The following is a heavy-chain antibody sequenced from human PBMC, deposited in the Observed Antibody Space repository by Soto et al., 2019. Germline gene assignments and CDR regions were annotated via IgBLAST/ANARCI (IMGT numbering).Heavy chain of an antibody. Sequence: QVQLVQSGGEVKKPGASVKVSCKTSGYTFTRYGISWVRQAPGQGLEWMGWISAYNGNTIFAQKFQGRVTMTTDTSTRTVYMELRSLRSDDTAVYFCARDVRSGGKINWCDPWGQGTLVTVSS. D-gene: IGHD2-15*01. CDR2: ISAYNGNT. CDR1: GYTFTRYG. J-gene: IGHJ5*02. CDR3: ARDVRSGGKINWCDP. V-gene: IGHV1-18*01.